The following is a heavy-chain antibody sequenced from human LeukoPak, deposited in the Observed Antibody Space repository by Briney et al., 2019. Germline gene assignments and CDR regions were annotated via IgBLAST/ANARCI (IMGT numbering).Heavy chain of an antibody. V-gene: IGHV5-51*01. CDR2: ISPSDSRT. D-gene: IGHD2-15*01. CDR1: GFNFITYY. CDR3: ARPLRAGVGGDAFDI. J-gene: IGHJ3*02. Sequence: PGESLKISCKGSGFNFITYYIVWVRQMPGKGLEWMGNISPSDSRTTYSPSFQGQVTISADKSISTAYLQWSSLKASDTAMYYCARPLRAGVGGDAFDIWGQGTMVTVSS.